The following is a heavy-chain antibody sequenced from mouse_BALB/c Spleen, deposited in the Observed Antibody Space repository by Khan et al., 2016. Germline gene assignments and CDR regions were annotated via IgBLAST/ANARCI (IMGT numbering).Heavy chain of an antibody. D-gene: IGHD3-3*01. CDR1: GYSITSDYA. J-gene: IGHJ4*01. Sequence: EVQLQESGPGLVKPSPSLSLTCTVTGYSITSDYAWNWIRQFPGNKLEWMGYISYSGSTSYNPSLKSRISITRDPSKNQFFLQLNSVTTEDTATYYCARRADEAMDYWGQGTSVTVCS. CDR2: ISYSGST. CDR3: ARRADEAMDY. V-gene: IGHV3-2*02.